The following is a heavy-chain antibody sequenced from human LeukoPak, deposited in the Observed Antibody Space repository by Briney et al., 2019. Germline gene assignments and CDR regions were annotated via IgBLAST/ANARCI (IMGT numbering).Heavy chain of an antibody. Sequence: GGSLGLSCAASGXTFSSYWMSWVRQAPGKGLEWVANIKEDGSEKNYVDSVKGRFTISRDNAKNSLYLQMNSLRAEDTAVYYCARGGGRHVEYWGQGNLVTVSS. CDR2: IKEDGSEK. V-gene: IGHV3-7*05. CDR3: ARGGGRHVEY. J-gene: IGHJ4*02. CDR1: GXTFSSYW. D-gene: IGHD3-16*01.